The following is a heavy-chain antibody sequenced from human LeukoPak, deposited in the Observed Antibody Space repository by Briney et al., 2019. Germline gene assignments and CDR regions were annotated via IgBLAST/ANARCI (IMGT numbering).Heavy chain of an antibody. CDR1: GFTFSSYW. CDR2: ISGSGGST. Sequence: GGSLRLSCAASGFTFSSYWMHWVRQAPGKGLVWVSAISGSGGSTYYADSVKGRFTISRDNSKNTLYLQMNSLRAEDTAVYYCAKDPATYYYDSSGYKFDYWGQGTLVTVSS. J-gene: IGHJ4*02. V-gene: IGHV3-23*01. D-gene: IGHD3-22*01. CDR3: AKDPATYYYDSSGYKFDY.